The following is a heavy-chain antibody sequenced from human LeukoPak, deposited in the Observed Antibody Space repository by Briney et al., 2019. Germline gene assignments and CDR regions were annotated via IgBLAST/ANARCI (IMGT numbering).Heavy chain of an antibody. CDR1: AGSISSGGHY. CDR2: IYYSGST. D-gene: IGHD3-10*01. V-gene: IGHV4-31*11. CDR3: ARRSGTWFDP. Sequence: PLQTLSLTCDVSAGSISSGGHYWSWIRQLPGKGLEWIGYIYYSGSTYYNPSLKSRLTISVDTSKNQFSLKLSSVTAADTAVYYCARRSGTWFDPWGQGTLVTVSS. J-gene: IGHJ5*02.